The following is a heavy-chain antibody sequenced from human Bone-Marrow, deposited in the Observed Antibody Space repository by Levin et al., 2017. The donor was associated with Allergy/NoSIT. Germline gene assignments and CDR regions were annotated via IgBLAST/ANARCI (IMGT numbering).Heavy chain of an antibody. J-gene: IGHJ4*02. Sequence: ETLSLTCAASGFTFSSYSMNWVRQAPGKGLEWVSSISSSSSYIYYADSVKGRFTISRDNAKNSLYLQMNSLRAEDTAVYYCAGFGGIAVAGADYWGQGTLVTVSS. D-gene: IGHD6-19*01. CDR3: AGFGGIAVAGADY. CDR2: ISSSSSYI. CDR1: GFTFSSYS. V-gene: IGHV3-21*01.